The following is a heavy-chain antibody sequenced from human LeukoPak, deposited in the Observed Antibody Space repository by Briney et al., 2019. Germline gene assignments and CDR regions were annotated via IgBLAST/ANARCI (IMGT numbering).Heavy chain of an antibody. CDR1: GFTFSNYW. Sequence: PGGSLRLSCAASGFTFSNYWVHWVRQAPGKGLVGVSRINRAGSTTKYADSVKGRFTVSRDNAKNTLNLQMNSLRPEDTAVYYCARDKKSGESSEIDYWGQGTLVTVSS. D-gene: IGHD3-10*01. CDR2: INRAGSTT. V-gene: IGHV3-74*03. J-gene: IGHJ4*02. CDR3: ARDKKSGESSEIDY.